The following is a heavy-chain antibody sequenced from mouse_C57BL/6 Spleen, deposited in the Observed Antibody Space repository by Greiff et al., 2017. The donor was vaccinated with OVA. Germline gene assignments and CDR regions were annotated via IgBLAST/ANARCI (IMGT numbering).Heavy chain of an antibody. CDR3: ARIAPRVDYYGSRGYGYFDV. J-gene: IGHJ1*03. CDR1: GFSLSTFGMG. V-gene: IGHV8-8*01. Sequence: QVTLNVSGPGILQPSQTLSLTCSFSGFSLSTFGMGVGWIRQPSGKGLEWLAHIWWDDAKYYNPALKSRLTISKATSKNQVFLKIANVATADTATYYCARIAPRVDYYGSRGYGYFDVWGTGTTVTVSS. D-gene: IGHD1-1*01. CDR2: IWWDDAK.